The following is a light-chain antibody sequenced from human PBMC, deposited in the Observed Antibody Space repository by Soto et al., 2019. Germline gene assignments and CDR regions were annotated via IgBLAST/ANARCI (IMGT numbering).Light chain of an antibody. CDR1: SSDVGGYNY. V-gene: IGLV2-14*01. CDR3: SSYTSGSTQMV. CDR2: EVS. J-gene: IGLJ2*01. Sequence: SALTQPASVSGSPGQSITISCTGTSSDVGGYNYVSWYQQHPDKAPKLMTFEVSNRPSGVSIRFSGSKSGNTASLTISGLQAEDEADYYCSSYTSGSTQMVFGGGTKLTVL.